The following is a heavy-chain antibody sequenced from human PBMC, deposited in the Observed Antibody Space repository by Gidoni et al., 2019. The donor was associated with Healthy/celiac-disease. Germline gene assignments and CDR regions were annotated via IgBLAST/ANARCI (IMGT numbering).Heavy chain of an antibody. J-gene: IGHJ3*02. Sequence: EVQLVETGGGLIQPGGYLRLSCTASGFTVSSNYMSWVRQAPGKGLEWVSVIYSGGSTYYADSVKGRFTISRDNSKNTLYLQMNSLRAEDTAVYYCARDQGSSDAFDIWGQGTMVTVSS. CDR2: IYSGGST. D-gene: IGHD3-10*01. CDR3: ARDQGSSDAFDI. V-gene: IGHV3-53*02. CDR1: GFTVSSNY.